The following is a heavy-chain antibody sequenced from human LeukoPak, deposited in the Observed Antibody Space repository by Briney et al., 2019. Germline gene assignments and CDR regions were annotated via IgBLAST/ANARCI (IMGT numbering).Heavy chain of an antibody. CDR3: ARAVTIFGVVPRPDYYYYYMDV. J-gene: IGHJ6*03. V-gene: IGHV1-69*01. CDR1: GGTFSSYA. CDR2: IIPIFGTA. D-gene: IGHD3-3*01. Sequence: ASVKVSCKASGGTFSSYAISWVRQAPGQGLEWMGGIIPIFGTANYAQKFQGRVTITADESTSTAYMELSSLRSEDTAVYYCARAVTIFGVVPRPDYYYYYMDVWGKGTTVTVSS.